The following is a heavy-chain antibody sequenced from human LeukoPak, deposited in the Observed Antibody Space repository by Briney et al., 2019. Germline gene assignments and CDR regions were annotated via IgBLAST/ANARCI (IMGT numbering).Heavy chain of an antibody. D-gene: IGHD3-3*01. J-gene: IGHJ4*02. Sequence: ASVKVSCKASGYTFTSYYIHWVRQAPGQGLEWMGIINPSGGSTSYTQKFQGRVTMTRDTSTSTVYMELSSLRSEDTAVYYCARSGSMPYYDFWSGSFEPYWGQGTLVTVSS. CDR3: ARSGSMPYYDFWSGSFEPY. CDR2: INPSGGST. CDR1: GYTFTSYY. V-gene: IGHV1-46*01.